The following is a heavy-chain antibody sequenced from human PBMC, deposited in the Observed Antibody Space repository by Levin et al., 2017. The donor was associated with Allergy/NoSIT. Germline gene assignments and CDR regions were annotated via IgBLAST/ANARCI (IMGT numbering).Heavy chain of an antibody. V-gene: IGHV5-51*01. J-gene: IGHJ6*02. Sequence: GESLKISCKGSGYSFTSYWIGWVRQMPGKGLEWMGIIYPGDFDTRYSPSFQGQVTISADKSISTAYLQWSSLKASDTAMYYCARQGQQLGQIYYYSGMDVWGQGTTVTVSS. CDR3: ARQGQQLGQIYYYSGMDV. CDR1: GYSFTSYW. D-gene: IGHD6-13*01. CDR2: IYPGDFDT.